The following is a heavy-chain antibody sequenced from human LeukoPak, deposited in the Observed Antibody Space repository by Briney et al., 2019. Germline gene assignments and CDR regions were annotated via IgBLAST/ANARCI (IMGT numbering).Heavy chain of an antibody. J-gene: IGHJ6*03. CDR3: PRGMIPTKGDYYYYYIDV. D-gene: IGHD3-22*01. Sequence: LPGGSLRLSCAASGFTFSSYWMSWVRQAPGKGLEWVANIKQDGSEKYYVDSVKGRFTISRDNAKNSLYLQMNSLRAEDTAVYYCPRGMIPTKGDYYYYYIDVCGKGSTVTVSS. CDR2: IKQDGSEK. V-gene: IGHV3-7*01. CDR1: GFTFSSYW.